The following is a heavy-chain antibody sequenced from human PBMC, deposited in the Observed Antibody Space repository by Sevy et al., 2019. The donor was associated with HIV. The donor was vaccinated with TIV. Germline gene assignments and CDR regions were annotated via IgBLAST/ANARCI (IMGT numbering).Heavy chain of an antibody. Sequence: SETLSLTCTVSGGSISSSNYYWGWIRQPPGKGLEWIGTIYYSGSAYYNSSLKSRVTIFIDTSNNQFSLRLSSVTAADTAVYYCARRDYYGYSDSWGQNPGHRLL. CDR2: IYYSGSA. CDR1: GGSISSSNYY. J-gene: IGHJ4*01. CDR3: ARRDYYGYSDS. V-gene: IGHV4-39*01. D-gene: IGHD3-3*01.